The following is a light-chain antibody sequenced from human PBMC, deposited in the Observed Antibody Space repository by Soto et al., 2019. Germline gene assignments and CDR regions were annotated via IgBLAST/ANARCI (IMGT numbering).Light chain of an antibody. CDR3: QQRSNWSWT. CDR1: QSVSSY. Sequence: EIVLTQSPATLSLSPGERATLSCRASQSVSSYLAWYQQKPGQAPRLLIYDASNRATGTPTRFSGSGSGTDFTLTISGLEPEDFAVYYCQQRSNWSWTFGQGTKVEIK. CDR2: DAS. J-gene: IGKJ1*01. V-gene: IGKV3-11*01.